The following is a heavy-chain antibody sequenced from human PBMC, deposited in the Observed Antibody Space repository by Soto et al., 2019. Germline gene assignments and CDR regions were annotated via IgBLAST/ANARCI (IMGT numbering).Heavy chain of an antibody. Sequence: SGPTLVNPTQTLTLTCTFSGFSLSTSGMCVSWIRQPPGKALEWLARVDWDDDKYYSTSLKTRLTISKDTSKNQVVLTMTNMDPVDTATYYCARTSMVRGSSHAFDIWGQGTMVTVSS. CDR3: ARTSMVRGSSHAFDI. J-gene: IGHJ3*02. CDR1: GFSLSTSGMC. V-gene: IGHV2-70*11. D-gene: IGHD3-10*01. CDR2: VDWDDDK.